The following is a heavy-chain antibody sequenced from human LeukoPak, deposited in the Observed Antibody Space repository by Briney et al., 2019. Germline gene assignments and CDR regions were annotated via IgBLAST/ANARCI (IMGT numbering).Heavy chain of an antibody. CDR2: IRSKGNTYAA. V-gene: IGHV3-73*01. J-gene: IGHJ4*02. CDR1: GFTFSGSA. Sequence: GGSLRLSCAASGFTFSGSAMHWVRQASGKGLEWVGRIRSKGNTYAAAYAASVKGRFTISRDDSKNTAYLQMNSLKTEDTAVYYCTRGPDYYDSSGLDYWGQGTLVTVSS. D-gene: IGHD3-22*01. CDR3: TRGPDYYDSSGLDY.